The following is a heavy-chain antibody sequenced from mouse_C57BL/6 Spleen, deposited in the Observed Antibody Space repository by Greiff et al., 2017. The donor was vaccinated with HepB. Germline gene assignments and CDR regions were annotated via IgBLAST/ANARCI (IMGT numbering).Heavy chain of an antibody. CDR3: ARSEYYYGSSYYFDY. CDR1: GYTFTSYW. CDR2: IHPNSGST. J-gene: IGHJ2*01. D-gene: IGHD1-1*01. Sequence: QVQLQHPGAELVKPGASVKLSCKASGYTFTSYWMHWVKQRPGQGLEWIGMIHPNSGSTNYNEKFKSKATLTVDKSSSTAYMQLSSLTSEDSAVYYCARSEYYYGSSYYFDYWGQGTTLTVSS. V-gene: IGHV1-64*01.